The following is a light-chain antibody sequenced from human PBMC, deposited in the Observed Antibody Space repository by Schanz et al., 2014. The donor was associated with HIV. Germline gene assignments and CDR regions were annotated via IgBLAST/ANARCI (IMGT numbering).Light chain of an antibody. J-gene: IGLJ3*02. CDR1: RSNLGAGYD. CDR2: ANN. V-gene: IGLV1-40*01. CDR3: QSYDSSLSGSKV. Sequence: QSVLTQPPSVSGAPGQRVTISCTGNRSNLGAGYDVHWYQLRPGTAPKLLIYANNNRPSGVPDRFSGSKSGSSASLAISGLQDEDEADYFCQSYDSSLSGSKVFGGGTKLTVL.